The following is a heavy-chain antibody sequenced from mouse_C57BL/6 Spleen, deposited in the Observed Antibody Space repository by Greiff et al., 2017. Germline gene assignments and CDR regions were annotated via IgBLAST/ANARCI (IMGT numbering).Heavy chain of an antibody. Sequence: QVQLQQPGAELVMPGASVKLSCKASGYTFTSYWMHWVKQRPGQGLEWIGEIDPSDSYTNYNQKFKGKSTLTVDKSSSTAYMQLSSLTSEDSAVYYCARRGDDEEGFDYWGQGTTLTVSS. D-gene: IGHD2-12*01. CDR2: IDPSDSYT. CDR1: GYTFTSYW. V-gene: IGHV1-69*01. J-gene: IGHJ2*01. CDR3: ARRGDDEEGFDY.